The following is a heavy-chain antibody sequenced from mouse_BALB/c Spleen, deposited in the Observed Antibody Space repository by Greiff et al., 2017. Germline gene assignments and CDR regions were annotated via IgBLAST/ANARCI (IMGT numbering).Heavy chain of an antibody. Sequence: EVQLVESGGGLVKPGGSLKLSCAASGFTFSDYYMYWVRQTPEKRLEWVATISDGGSYTYYPDSVKGRFTISRDNAKNNLYLQMSSLKSEDTAMYYCARGDYRYDRFAYWGQGTLVTVSA. CDR2: ISDGGSYT. D-gene: IGHD2-14*01. J-gene: IGHJ3*01. V-gene: IGHV5-4*02. CDR3: ARGDYRYDRFAY. CDR1: GFTFSDYY.